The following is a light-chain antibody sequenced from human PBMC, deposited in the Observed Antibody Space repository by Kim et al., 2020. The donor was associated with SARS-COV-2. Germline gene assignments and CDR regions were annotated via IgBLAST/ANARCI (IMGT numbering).Light chain of an antibody. CDR1: TGSIASNY. CDR2: EDN. CDR3: QSYDSSSWV. Sequence: GKTVTISGTRGTGSIASNYVQWYQQRPGIAPTTVIYEDNQRPSGVPDRFSGSIDSSSNSASLTISGLKTEDEADYYCQSYDSSSWVFGGGTQLTVL. J-gene: IGLJ3*02. V-gene: IGLV6-57*03.